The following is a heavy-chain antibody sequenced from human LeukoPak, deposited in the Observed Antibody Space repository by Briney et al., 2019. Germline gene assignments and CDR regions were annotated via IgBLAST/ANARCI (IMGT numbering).Heavy chain of an antibody. CDR3: ARDWDSRNDYFDP. D-gene: IGHD1-1*01. CDR1: GYTFTSYG. CDR2: TSAHNDDT. J-gene: IGHJ4*02. Sequence: ASVKVSCNASGYTFTSYGISWVRQAPGQGLEWMGWTSAHNDDTNYAETLQGRLTMTTDISTSTAYMELTSLRSAATAVYYCARDWDSRNDYFDPWGQGTLAIVSS. V-gene: IGHV1-18*01.